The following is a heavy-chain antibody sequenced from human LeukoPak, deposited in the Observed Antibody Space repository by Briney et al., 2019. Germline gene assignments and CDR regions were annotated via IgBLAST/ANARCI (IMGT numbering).Heavy chain of an antibody. J-gene: IGHJ4*02. CDR1: EYTFTSYY. CDR2: INPNSGGT. CDR3: ARDHELPLLGRLDY. Sequence: ASVKVSCKASEYTFTSYYMHWVRQAPGQGLEWMGWINPNSGGTNYAQKFQGRVTMTRDTSISTAYMELSRLRSDDTAVYYCARDHELPLLGRLDYWGQGTLVTVSS. V-gene: IGHV1-2*02. D-gene: IGHD1-26*01.